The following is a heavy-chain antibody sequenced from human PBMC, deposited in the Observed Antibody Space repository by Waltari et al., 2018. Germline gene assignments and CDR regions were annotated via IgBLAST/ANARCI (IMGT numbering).Heavy chain of an antibody. J-gene: IGHJ6*02. CDR1: GGSFSGYY. V-gene: IGHV4-34*01. CDR2: INHSGST. Sequence: QVQLQQWGAGLLKPSETLSLTCAVYGGSFSGYYWSWIRQPPGKGLEWIGEINHSGSTNYNPSLKSRVTISVDTSKNQFSLKLSSVTAADTAVYYCARAPFYYDSSGYLYYYYYYGMDVWGQGTTVTVSS. D-gene: IGHD3-22*01. CDR3: ARAPFYYDSSGYLYYYYYYGMDV.